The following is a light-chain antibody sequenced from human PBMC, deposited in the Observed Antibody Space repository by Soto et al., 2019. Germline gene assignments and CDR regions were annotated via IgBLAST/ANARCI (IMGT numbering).Light chain of an antibody. CDR3: QQYNNWGT. CDR1: QSVSSN. V-gene: IGKV3-15*01. J-gene: IGKJ1*01. Sequence: EKVMKQSPATLSVSPGERATLSCRASQSVSSNLAWYQQKPGQAPRLLIYGASTRATGIPARFSGSGSGTEFTLTISSLQSEDFAVYYCQQYNNWGTFGQGTKVEIK. CDR2: GAS.